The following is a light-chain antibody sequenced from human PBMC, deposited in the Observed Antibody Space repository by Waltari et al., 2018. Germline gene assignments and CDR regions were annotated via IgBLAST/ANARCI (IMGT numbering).Light chain of an antibody. V-gene: IGKV1-33*01. CDR2: DAS. Sequence: DIQMTPSPSSLSASVGDTVTITCQASQDIGNYLNWHQQKPGKAPQLLIYDASNLETGVPSRFSGSGSGTDFTFTITGLQPEDVATYYCQQYNDLPPDTFGQGTRLEIK. J-gene: IGKJ2*01. CDR1: QDIGNY. CDR3: QQYNDLPPDT.